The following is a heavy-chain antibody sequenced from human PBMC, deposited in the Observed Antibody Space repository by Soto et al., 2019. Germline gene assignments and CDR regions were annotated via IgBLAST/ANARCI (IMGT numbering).Heavy chain of an antibody. CDR1: GFSLSTRGVG. D-gene: IGHD3-22*01. J-gene: IGHJ4*02. Sequence: QITLQESGPTLVEPTQTLTLTCTFSGFSLSTRGVGVGWIRQPPGKALEWLAVIYWDDDKRSSPSLKNRVTITEDTPKNQVALTMTNLDPVDTGTYYCAHIYRSTGYSYGYWGQGTLVTVSS. CDR2: IYWDDDK. V-gene: IGHV2-5*02. CDR3: AHIYRSTGYSYGY.